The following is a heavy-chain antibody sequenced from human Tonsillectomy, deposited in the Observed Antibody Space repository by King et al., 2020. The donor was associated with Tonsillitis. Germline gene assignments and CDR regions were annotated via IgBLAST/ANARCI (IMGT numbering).Heavy chain of an antibody. CDR2: IYSGGST. CDR1: GFTVSSNY. J-gene: IGHJ1*01. Sequence: QLVQSGGGLIQPGGSLRLSCAASGFTVSSNYMSWVRQAPGKGLEWVSVIYSGGSTYYADSVKGRFTISRDKSKNTLYLQMNSLRAEDTAVYYCASSYYYNSSNYYYQYFQHWGQGTLVTVSS. CDR3: ASSYYYNSSNYYYQYFQH. V-gene: IGHV3-53*01. D-gene: IGHD3-22*01.